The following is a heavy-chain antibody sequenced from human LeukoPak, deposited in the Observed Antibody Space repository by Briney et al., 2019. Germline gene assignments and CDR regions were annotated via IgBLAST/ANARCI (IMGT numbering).Heavy chain of an antibody. D-gene: IGHD1-26*01. CDR3: AREVGWFDI. Sequence: GGSLRLSCAASGFTFSAYAMSWVRQAPGKGLEWVSVINGNGGSTYYADSVKGRFTISRDNSKNTLFLQMNSLRAEDTAVYYCAREVGWFDIWGQGTLVTVSS. J-gene: IGHJ5*02. CDR1: GFTFSAYA. CDR2: INGNGGST. V-gene: IGHV3-23*01.